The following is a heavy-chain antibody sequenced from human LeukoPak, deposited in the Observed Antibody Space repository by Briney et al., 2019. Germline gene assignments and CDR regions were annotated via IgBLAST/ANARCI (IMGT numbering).Heavy chain of an antibody. CDR3: AREGQGSPTAFDY. V-gene: IGHV3-48*04. CDR1: GFTFSSYA. Sequence: GGSLRLSCAASGFTFSSYAMSWVRQAPGKGLEWVSYISSSGSTIYYADSVKGRFTISRDNAKNSLYLQMNSLRAEDTAVYYCAREGQGSPTAFDYWGQGTLVTVSS. CDR2: ISSSGSTI. J-gene: IGHJ4*02.